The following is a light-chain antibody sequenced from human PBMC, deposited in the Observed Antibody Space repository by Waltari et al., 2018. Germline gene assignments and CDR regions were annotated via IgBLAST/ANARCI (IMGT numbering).Light chain of an antibody. V-gene: IGKV3-20*01. CDR3: QQYGSSPYT. CDR1: QSVTSSY. J-gene: IGKJ2*01. CDR2: DAS. Sequence: EIVLTQSPGTLSLSPGERATLSCRASQSVTSSYSAWYQQKPGQAPRLLIYDASSRATGSPDRFSGSGSGTDFTLTISRLEPEDFAVYYCQQYGSSPYTFGQGTKLEIK.